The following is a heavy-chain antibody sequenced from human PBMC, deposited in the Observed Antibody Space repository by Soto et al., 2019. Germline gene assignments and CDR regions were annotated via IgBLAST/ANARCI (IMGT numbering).Heavy chain of an antibody. Sequence: ASVKVSCKTSGYTFSAYDIYWVRQAPGQGLEWMGWISAYNANTNYAQKLQGRVTMTTDTFTSTAYMELRSLRSDDTAVYYCARGENWFDPWGQGTLVTVSS. J-gene: IGHJ5*02. CDR3: ARGENWFDP. CDR2: ISAYNANT. V-gene: IGHV1-18*01. CDR1: GYTFSAYD.